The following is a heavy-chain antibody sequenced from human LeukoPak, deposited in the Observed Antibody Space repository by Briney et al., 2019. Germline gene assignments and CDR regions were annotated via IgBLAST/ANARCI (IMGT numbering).Heavy chain of an antibody. CDR1: GFTVSSNY. J-gene: IGHJ4*02. V-gene: IGHV3-66*01. CDR2: IYSGGST. Sequence: GGSLRLSCAASGFTVSSNYMSWVRQAPGKGLEWGSVIYSGGSTYYADSVKGRFTISRDNSKNTLYLQMNSLRAEDTAVYYCARDQASGYSSGWFDYWGQGTLVTVSS. CDR3: ARDQASGYSSGWFDY. D-gene: IGHD6-19*01.